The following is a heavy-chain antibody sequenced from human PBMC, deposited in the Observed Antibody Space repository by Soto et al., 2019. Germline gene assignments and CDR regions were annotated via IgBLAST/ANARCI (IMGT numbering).Heavy chain of an antibody. CDR2: ISYDGSNQ. CDR1: GFIFSTYA. J-gene: IGHJ6*02. V-gene: IGHV3-30*04. D-gene: IGHD2-15*01. Sequence: PGGSLRLSCAASGFIFSTYAIHWVRQAPGKGLEWVAVISYDGSNQYYADSVKGRFTISRDNSKNALYLQMNSLRAEDTAVYYCVRAEGVATAQNYGMDVWGQGTAVTVSS. CDR3: VRAEGVATAQNYGMDV.